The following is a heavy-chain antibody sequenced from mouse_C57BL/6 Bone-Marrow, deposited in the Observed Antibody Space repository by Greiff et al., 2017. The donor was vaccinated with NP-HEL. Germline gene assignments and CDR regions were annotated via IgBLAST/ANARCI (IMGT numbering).Heavy chain of an antibody. CDR2: IDPSDSYT. D-gene: IGHD2-3*01. CDR1: GYTFTSYW. J-gene: IGHJ2*01. Sequence: QVQLQQPGAELVKPGASVKLSCKASGYTFTSYWMQWVKQRPGQGLEWIGEIDPSDSYTNYNQKFKGKATLTVDTSSSTAYMQLSSLTSEDSAVYYCARGRFYDGYYVDYWGQGTTLTVSS. V-gene: IGHV1-50*01. CDR3: ARGRFYDGYYVDY.